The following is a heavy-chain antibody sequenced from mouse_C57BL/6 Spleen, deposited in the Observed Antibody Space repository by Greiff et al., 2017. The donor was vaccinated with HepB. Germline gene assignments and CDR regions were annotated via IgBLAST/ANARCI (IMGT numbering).Heavy chain of an antibody. CDR3: ARSIYDGYYKGFAY. CDR1: GFTFSDYG. V-gene: IGHV5-17*01. D-gene: IGHD2-3*01. Sequence: EVQLVESGGGLVKPGGSLKLSCAASGFTFSDYGMHWVRQAPEKGLEWVAYISSGSSTIYYADTVKGRFTISRDNAKNTLFLQMHSLRSEDTAMYYCARSIYDGYYKGFAYWGQGTLVTVSA. J-gene: IGHJ3*01. CDR2: ISSGSSTI.